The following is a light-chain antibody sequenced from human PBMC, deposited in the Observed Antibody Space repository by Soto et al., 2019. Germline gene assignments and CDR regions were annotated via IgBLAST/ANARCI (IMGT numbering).Light chain of an antibody. CDR2: DAY. V-gene: IGKV3-11*01. CDR1: QSVRGY. J-gene: IGKJ5*01. Sequence: EIVLTQSPATLSLSPGERATHSCRASQSVRGYLAWYQQKLGQAPRLLIYDAYNRATGVPAGFSGSASGTEFTLTIGSLQSEDFGVYYCQQYNDWPRTFGQGTRLQIK. CDR3: QQYNDWPRT.